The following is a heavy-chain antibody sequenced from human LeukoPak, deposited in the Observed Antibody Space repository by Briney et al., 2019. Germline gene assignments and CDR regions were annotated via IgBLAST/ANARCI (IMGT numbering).Heavy chain of an antibody. D-gene: IGHD5-24*01. Sequence: SVKVSCKASGGTFSSYAISWVRQAPGQGLEWMGGIIPIFGTANYAQKLQGRVTMTTDTSTSTAYMELRSLRSDDTAVYYCARSVEMATPFDPWGQGTLVTVSS. CDR3: ARSVEMATPFDP. V-gene: IGHV1-69*05. CDR2: IIPIFGTA. CDR1: GGTFSSYA. J-gene: IGHJ5*02.